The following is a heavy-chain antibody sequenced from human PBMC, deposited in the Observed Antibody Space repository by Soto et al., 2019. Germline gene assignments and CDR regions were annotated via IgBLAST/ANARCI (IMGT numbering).Heavy chain of an antibody. V-gene: IGHV1-46*03. CDR3: PSGLAPGDY. J-gene: IGHJ4*02. Sequence: QVQLVQPGAEVKKPGASVKFSCKASGYIFTNFYIHWVRQAPGQGLEWIGIINPNGGSTNYAQNFQGRVTMTRNTSTSTVYMDLSSLRSEDTAVYYCPSGLAPGDYWGQGTLITVSS. D-gene: IGHD6-6*01. CDR2: INPNGGST. CDR1: GYIFTNFY.